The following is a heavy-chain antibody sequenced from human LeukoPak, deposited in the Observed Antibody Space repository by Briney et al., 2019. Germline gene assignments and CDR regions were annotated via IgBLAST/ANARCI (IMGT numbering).Heavy chain of an antibody. CDR2: MNPNSGNT. V-gene: IGHV1-8*03. CDR1: GGTFSSYV. CDR3: ARGVVGATSSYYFDY. D-gene: IGHD1-26*01. Sequence: GASVKVSCKASGGTFSSYVINWVRQATGQGLEWMGWMNPNSGNTGYARKFQGRVTITRNTSISTAYMELSSLTSEDTAVYYCARGVVGATSSYYFDYWGQGILVTVSS. J-gene: IGHJ4*02.